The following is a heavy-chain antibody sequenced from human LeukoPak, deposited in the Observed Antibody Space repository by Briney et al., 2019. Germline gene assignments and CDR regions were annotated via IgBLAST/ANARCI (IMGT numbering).Heavy chain of an antibody. CDR1: GGSINNANYY. J-gene: IGHJ4*02. CDR2: LYHSGIT. CDR3: ARRGFGDGYNV. Sequence: PSETLSLTCTVSGGSINNANYYWGWIRQPPGKGLEYIGSLYHSGITYYNPSLKSRVTISVDTSKNQFSLKLSSVTAADTAVYYCARRGFGDGYNVWGQGTLVTVSS. V-gene: IGHV4-39*07. D-gene: IGHD5-24*01.